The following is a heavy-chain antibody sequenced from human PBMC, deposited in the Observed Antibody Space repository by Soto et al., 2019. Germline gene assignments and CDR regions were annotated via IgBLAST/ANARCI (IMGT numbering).Heavy chain of an antibody. CDR2: FDPEDGET. CDR1: GYTLTELS. V-gene: IGHV1-24*01. Sequence: ASVKVSCKVSGYTLTELSMHWVRQAPGKGLEWMGGFDPEDGETIYAQKFQGRVTMTEDTSTDTAYMELSSLRSEDTAVYYCATDKIVVVPAAYFQHWGQGTLVTVS. CDR3: ATDKIVVVPAAYFQH. D-gene: IGHD2-2*01. J-gene: IGHJ1*01.